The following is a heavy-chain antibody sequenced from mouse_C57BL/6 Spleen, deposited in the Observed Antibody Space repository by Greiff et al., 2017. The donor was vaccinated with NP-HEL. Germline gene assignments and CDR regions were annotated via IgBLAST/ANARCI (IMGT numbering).Heavy chain of an antibody. Sequence: EVKLQESGAELVKPGASVKLSCTASGFNIKDYYMHWVKQRTEQGLEWIGRIDPEDGETKYAPKFQGKATITADTSSNTAYLQLSSLTSEDTAVYYCARIYDGYPYWYFDVWGTGTTVTVSS. CDR2: IDPEDGET. D-gene: IGHD2-3*01. V-gene: IGHV14-2*01. CDR3: ARIYDGYPYWYFDV. J-gene: IGHJ1*03. CDR1: GFNIKDYY.